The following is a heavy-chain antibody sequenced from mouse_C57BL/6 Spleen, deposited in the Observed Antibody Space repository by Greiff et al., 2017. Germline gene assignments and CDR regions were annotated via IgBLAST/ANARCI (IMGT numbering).Heavy chain of an antibody. Sequence: QVQLQQPGTELVKPGASVKLSCKASGYTFTSYWMHWVKQRPGQGLEWIGNINPSNGGTNYNEKFKSKATLTVDKSSSTSYMQLSSLTSEDSAVYFCARAIYYDYDGFAYWGQGTLVTVSA. D-gene: IGHD2-4*01. V-gene: IGHV1-53*01. CDR2: INPSNGGT. J-gene: IGHJ3*01. CDR3: ARAIYYDYDGFAY. CDR1: GYTFTSYW.